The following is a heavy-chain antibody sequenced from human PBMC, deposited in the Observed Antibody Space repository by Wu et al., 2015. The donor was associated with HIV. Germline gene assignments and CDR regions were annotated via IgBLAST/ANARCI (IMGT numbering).Heavy chain of an antibody. CDR2: INPNNGGT. Sequence: QVQLVQSGAEVKKPGASVRISCKASGYTFTAYYMQWVRQAPGQGLEWMGWINPNNGGTDYAQKFQGRVTMTRDTSISTVYMGLSGLSSDDTAVYYCCXGAGKYPLDYYFGMDVWGQGTTVIVSS. CDR3: CXGAGKYPLDYYFGMDV. J-gene: IGHJ6*02. D-gene: IGHD4/OR15-4a*01. V-gene: IGHV1-2*02. CDR1: GYTFTAYY.